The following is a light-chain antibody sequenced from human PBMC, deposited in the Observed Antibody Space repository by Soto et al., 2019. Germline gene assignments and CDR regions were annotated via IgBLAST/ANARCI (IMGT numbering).Light chain of an antibody. CDR2: RAS. V-gene: IGKV3-20*01. CDR3: QQYGGSPPYT. J-gene: IGKJ2*01. CDR1: QSVSSIY. Sequence: EIVLTQSPGTLSLSPGGRATLSCRASQSVSSIYLAWYQQKPSQAPRLLIYRASSRATGIPDRFSGSGSGTDFTLTISRLEPEDFAVYYCQQYGGSPPYTFGQGTKLEIK.